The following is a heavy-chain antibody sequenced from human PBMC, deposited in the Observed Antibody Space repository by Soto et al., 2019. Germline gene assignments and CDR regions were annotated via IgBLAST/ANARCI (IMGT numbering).Heavy chain of an antibody. J-gene: IGHJ4*02. CDR1: GFTFSDYW. CDR2: IEQDGSEK. V-gene: IGHV3-7*01. Sequence: GGSLRLSCAASGFTFSDYWMTWVRQAPGKGLEWVAKIEQDGSEKYYVDSVKGRFTISRDNAKNSLFLQMNSLRDDDTAVYYCARRGYGSSWSHFDSWGQGTLVTVSS. CDR3: ARRGYGSSWSHFDS. D-gene: IGHD6-13*01.